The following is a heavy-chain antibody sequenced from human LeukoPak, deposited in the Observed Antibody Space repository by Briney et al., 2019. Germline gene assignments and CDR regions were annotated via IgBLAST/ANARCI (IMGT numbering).Heavy chain of an antibody. D-gene: IGHD2-2*01. CDR2: IVVGSGNT. Sequence: SVKVSCKASGFTFTSSAVQWVRQARGQRLEWIGWIVVGSGNTNYAQKFQERVTITRDMSTSTAYMELSSLRSEDTAVYYCAADKLCSSTSCYRSSDWYFDLWGRGTLVTVSS. J-gene: IGHJ2*01. V-gene: IGHV1-58*01. CDR1: GFTFTSSA. CDR3: AADKLCSSTSCYRSSDWYFDL.